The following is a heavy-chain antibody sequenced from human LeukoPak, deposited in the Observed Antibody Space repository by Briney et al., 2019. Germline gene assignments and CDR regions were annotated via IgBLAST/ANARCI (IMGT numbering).Heavy chain of an antibody. Sequence: SETLSLTCTVSGGSISSYYWSWIRQPPGKGLEWIGYIYYSGSTNYNPSLKSRVTISVDTSKNQFSLKLSSVTAADTAVYYCASLREGLDSSGYDFDYWGQGTLVTVSS. CDR3: ASLREGLDSSGYDFDY. V-gene: IGHV4-59*08. CDR1: GGSISSYY. J-gene: IGHJ4*02. D-gene: IGHD3-22*01. CDR2: IYYSGST.